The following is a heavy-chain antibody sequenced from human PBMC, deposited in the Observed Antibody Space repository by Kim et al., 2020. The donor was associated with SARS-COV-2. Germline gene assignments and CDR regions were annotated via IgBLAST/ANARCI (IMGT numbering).Heavy chain of an antibody. CDR2: IWYDGSNK. CDR3: ARVCWGGNCRTESYFDY. J-gene: IGHJ4*02. D-gene: IGHD2-15*01. Sequence: GGSLRLSCAASGFTFSSYGMHWVRQAPGKGLEWVAVIWYDGSNKYYADSVKGRFTISRDNSKNTLYLQMNSLRAEDTAVYYCARVCWGGNCRTESYFDYWGQGTLVTVSS. CDR1: GFTFSSYG. V-gene: IGHV3-33*01.